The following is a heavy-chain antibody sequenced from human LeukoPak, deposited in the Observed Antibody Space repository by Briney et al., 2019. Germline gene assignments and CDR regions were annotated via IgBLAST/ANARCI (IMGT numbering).Heavy chain of an antibody. CDR1: GGSISSSNW. D-gene: IGHD2-2*01. V-gene: IGHV4-4*02. CDR3: ARVRAHDDCSSTSCLYYYYGMDV. Sequence: MTSGTLSLTCAVSGGSISSSNWRSWVRQPPGKGLEWIGEIYHSGSTNYNPSLKSRVTISVDKSKNQFSLKLSSVTAADTAVYYCARVRAHDDCSSTSCLYYYYGMDVWGKGTTVTVSS. J-gene: IGHJ6*04. CDR2: IYHSGST.